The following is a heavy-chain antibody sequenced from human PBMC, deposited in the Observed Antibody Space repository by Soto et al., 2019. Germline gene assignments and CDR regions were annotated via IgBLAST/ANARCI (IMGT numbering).Heavy chain of an antibody. CDR3: ARDTRWRGFDL. CDR2: IYYSGNT. Sequence: SETLSLTCSVSGGSLSSGGYYWTWIRQHPEKGLEWIGNIYYSGNTNYNSSLGSRLTISADTTKNQFFLKLKSVTAADTAVDYCARDTRWRGFDLWGQGTLVTVAS. J-gene: IGHJ5*01. V-gene: IGHV4-31*02. D-gene: IGHD4-17*01. CDR1: GGSLSSGGYY.